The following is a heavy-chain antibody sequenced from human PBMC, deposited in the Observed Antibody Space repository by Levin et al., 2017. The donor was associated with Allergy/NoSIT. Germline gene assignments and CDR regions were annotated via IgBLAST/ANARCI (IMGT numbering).Heavy chain of an antibody. Sequence: GESLKISCAASGFTFSSYGMHWVRQAPGKGLEWVAVIWYDGSNKYYADSVKGRFTISRDNSKNTLYLQMNSLRAEDTAVYYCAREIAVARWYFDLWGRGTLVTVSS. D-gene: IGHD6-19*01. J-gene: IGHJ2*01. V-gene: IGHV3-33*01. CDR3: AREIAVARWYFDL. CDR1: GFTFSSYG. CDR2: IWYDGSNK.